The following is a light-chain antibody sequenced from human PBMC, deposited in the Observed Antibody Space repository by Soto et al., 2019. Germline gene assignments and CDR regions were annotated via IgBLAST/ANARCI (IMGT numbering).Light chain of an antibody. CDR3: QQYDSSPLWA. CDR2: GSS. J-gene: IGKJ1*01. V-gene: IGKV3-20*01. Sequence: EIVLTQSPGTLSLSPGERATLSCRASQSVSSSYLAWYQQKPGQAPRLLIYGSSSRATGIPDRFSGSGSGTDFTLTISRLEPEDFAVYYCQQYDSSPLWAFGQGTKV. CDR1: QSVSSSY.